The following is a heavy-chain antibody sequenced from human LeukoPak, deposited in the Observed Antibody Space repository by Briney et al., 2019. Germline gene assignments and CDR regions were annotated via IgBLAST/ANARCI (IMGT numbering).Heavy chain of an antibody. Sequence: GGSLRLSCAASGFTFSNHGIYWVRPAPGEGLEWVAVISYDGSNKYYTDSVKGRFTISRDNYKNTLYLQMNSLRAEDTAVYYCAKDGAVRGVMPYYFDYWGQGTLVTVSS. D-gene: IGHD3-10*01. CDR2: ISYDGSNK. CDR1: GFTFSNHG. J-gene: IGHJ4*02. CDR3: AKDGAVRGVMPYYFDY. V-gene: IGHV3-30*18.